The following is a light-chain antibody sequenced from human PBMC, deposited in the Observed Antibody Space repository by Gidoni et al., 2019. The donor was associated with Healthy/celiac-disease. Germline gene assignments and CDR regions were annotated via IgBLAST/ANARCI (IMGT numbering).Light chain of an antibody. CDR2: GAS. V-gene: IGKV3-20*01. CDR1: QSVSSSY. J-gene: IGKJ1*01. CDR3: QQYGSSWT. Sequence: LVFTQSPGTLSLSPGERATLSCRASQSVSSSYLAWYQQKPGQAPRLIIYGASSRATGIPDRFSGSGSGTDFTLIISRLEYEEFAVYYCQQYGSSWTFGQXTKVEIK.